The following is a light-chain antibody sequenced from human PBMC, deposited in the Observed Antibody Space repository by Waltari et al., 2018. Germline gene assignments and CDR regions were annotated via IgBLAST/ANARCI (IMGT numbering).Light chain of an antibody. CDR1: TGAVTSGHF. V-gene: IGLV7-46*01. CDR2: DAP. J-gene: IGLJ3*02. CDR3: VLLYNGVWV. Sequence: QAVVTQEPSLTVSPGGTVTLTCGSSTGAVTSGHFPYWFQQRPGQAPQAPILDAPNNHAWTPARFSGSLLGGKVALTLSGAQPEDAADYYCVLLYNGVWVFGGGTKLTVL.